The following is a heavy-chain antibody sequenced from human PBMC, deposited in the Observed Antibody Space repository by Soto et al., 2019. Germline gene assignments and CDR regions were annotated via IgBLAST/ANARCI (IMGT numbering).Heavy chain of an antibody. CDR2: INSDGSST. Sequence: GGSLRLSCAASGFTFSSYWMHWVRQAPGKGLVWVSRINSDGSSTSYADSVKGRLTISRDNAKNTLYLQMNSLRAEDTAVYYCARKTYYYDSSGYYYVSYLDYWGQGTLVTVSS. D-gene: IGHD3-22*01. J-gene: IGHJ4*02. V-gene: IGHV3-74*01. CDR1: GFTFSSYW. CDR3: ARKTYYYDSSGYYYVSYLDY.